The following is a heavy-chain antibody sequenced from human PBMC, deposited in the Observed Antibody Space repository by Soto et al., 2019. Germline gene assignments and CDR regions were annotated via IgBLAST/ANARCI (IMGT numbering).Heavy chain of an antibody. CDR3: ARGGNYSFDH. V-gene: IGHV3-7*01. CDR1: GFTFSSHW. J-gene: IGHJ4*02. D-gene: IGHD1-1*01. CDR2: IKEDGSEE. Sequence: EVQLVESGGGLVQPGGSLRLSCVASGFTFSSHWMSWVRQGPGKGLEWVANIKEDGSEEYYVDSVKGRFTISRDNAKNSLFLQMDSLRVEDMAVYYCARGGNYSFDHWSQGTLVTVSS.